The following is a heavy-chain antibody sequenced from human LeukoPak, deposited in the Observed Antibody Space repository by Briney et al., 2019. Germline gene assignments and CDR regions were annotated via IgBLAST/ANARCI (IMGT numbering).Heavy chain of an antibody. Sequence: GGSLRLSCAASGFTFSSYSMNWGGQAPGKGLEWVSSISSSSSYIYYADSVKGRFTISRDNAKNSLYLQMNSLRAEDTAVYYCTTDWPGEQTSGGIDYWGRGTLVTVSP. CDR1: GFTFSSYS. CDR2: ISSSSSYI. D-gene: IGHD1/OR15-1a*01. CDR3: TTDWPGEQTSGGIDY. V-gene: IGHV3-21*01. J-gene: IGHJ4*02.